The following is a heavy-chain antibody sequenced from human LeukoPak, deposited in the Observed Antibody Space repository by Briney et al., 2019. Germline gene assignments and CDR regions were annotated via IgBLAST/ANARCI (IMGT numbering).Heavy chain of an antibody. J-gene: IGHJ4*02. V-gene: IGHV3-9*01. CDR3: AKDIEAYYYDSSGYFAY. CDR2: ISWNSGSI. CDR1: GFTFDDYA. Sequence: SLRLSCAASGFTFDDYAMHWVRQAPGKGLEWVSGISWNSGSIGYADSVKGRFTISRDNAKNSLYLQMNSLRAEDTALYYCAKDIEAYYYDSSGYFAYWGQGTLVTVSS. D-gene: IGHD3-22*01.